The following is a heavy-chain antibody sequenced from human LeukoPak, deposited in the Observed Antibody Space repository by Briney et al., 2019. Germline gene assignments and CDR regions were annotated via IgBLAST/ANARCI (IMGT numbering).Heavy chain of an antibody. CDR3: ARVIGYCSSTSCFGSFDY. Sequence: SETLSLTCTVSGGSISSYYWSWIRQPPGKGLEWVGYIYYSGSTNYNPPLKRRVTTSLDTSKNQLSLKLSSVTAADTAVYYCARVIGYCSSTSCFGSFDYWGQGTLVTVSS. V-gene: IGHV4-59*08. D-gene: IGHD2-2*01. J-gene: IGHJ4*02. CDR2: IYYSGST. CDR1: GGSISSYY.